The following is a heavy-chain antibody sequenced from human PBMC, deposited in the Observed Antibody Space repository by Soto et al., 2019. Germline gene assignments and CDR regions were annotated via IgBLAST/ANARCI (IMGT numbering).Heavy chain of an antibody. V-gene: IGHV5-51*01. D-gene: IGHD3-22*01. CDR2: IYPGDSDT. J-gene: IGHJ6*02. CDR1: GDSFTSYW. Sequence: GESLKISCKGSGDSFTSYWIGWVRQMPGKGLEWMGIIYPGDSDTRYSPSFQGQVTISADKSISTAYLQWSSLKASDTAMYYCARLPYYYDSSGYYYVPYYYYGMDVWGQGTTVTVSS. CDR3: ARLPYYYDSSGYYYVPYYYYGMDV.